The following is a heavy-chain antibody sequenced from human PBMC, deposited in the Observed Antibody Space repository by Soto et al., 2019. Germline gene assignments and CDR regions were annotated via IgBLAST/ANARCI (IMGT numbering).Heavy chain of an antibody. Sequence: QVQLVQSGAEVKKPGASVKVSCKASGYTFTSYDINWVRQATGQGLEWMGWMNPNSGNTGYAQKFQGRVTMTRNTSISTAYMELSSLRSEDTAVYYCASQPSNLNDVYYYYAMDVWGQGTTVTVSS. CDR2: MNPNSGNT. CDR3: ASQPSNLNDVYYYYAMDV. D-gene: IGHD1-1*01. J-gene: IGHJ6*02. CDR1: GYTFTSYD. V-gene: IGHV1-8*01.